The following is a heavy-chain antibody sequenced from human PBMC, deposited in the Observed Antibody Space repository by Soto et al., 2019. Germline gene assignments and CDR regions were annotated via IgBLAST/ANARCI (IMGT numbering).Heavy chain of an antibody. CDR1: GFTFSSYG. D-gene: IGHD6-25*01. Sequence: TGGSLRLSCAASGFTFSSYGMHWVRQAPGKGLEWGAVISYDGSNKYYADSVKGRFTISRDNSKNTLYLQMNSLRAEDTAVYYCAKDRAADTWDSDYWGQGTLVTVSS. CDR2: ISYDGSNK. CDR3: AKDRAADTWDSDY. J-gene: IGHJ4*02. V-gene: IGHV3-30*18.